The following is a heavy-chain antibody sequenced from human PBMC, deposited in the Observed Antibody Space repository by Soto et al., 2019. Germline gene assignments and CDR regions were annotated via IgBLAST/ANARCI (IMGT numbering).Heavy chain of an antibody. Sequence: GASVKVSCKASGYTFTSYAMHWVRQAPGQRLEWMGWINAGNGNTKYSQKFQGRVTITRDTSASTAYMELSSLRSEDTAVYYCARSHQWLVPIHWFDPWGQGPLVTVSS. CDR3: ARSHQWLVPIHWFDP. J-gene: IGHJ5*02. D-gene: IGHD6-19*01. CDR1: GYTFTSYA. CDR2: INAGNGNT. V-gene: IGHV1-3*01.